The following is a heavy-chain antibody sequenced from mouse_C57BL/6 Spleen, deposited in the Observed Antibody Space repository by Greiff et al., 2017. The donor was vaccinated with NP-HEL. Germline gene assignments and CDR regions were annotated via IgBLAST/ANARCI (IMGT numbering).Heavy chain of an antibody. CDR3: AREGGLLRYSYGGAMDY. Sequence: EVQVVESGGGLVKPGGSLKLSCAASGFTFSSYAMSWVRQTPEKRLEWVATISDGGSYTYYPDNVKGRFTISRDNAKNNLYLQMSHLKSEDTAMYYCAREGGLLRYSYGGAMDYWGQGTSVTVSS. V-gene: IGHV5-4*01. J-gene: IGHJ4*01. CDR1: GFTFSSYA. CDR2: ISDGGSYT. D-gene: IGHD1-1*01.